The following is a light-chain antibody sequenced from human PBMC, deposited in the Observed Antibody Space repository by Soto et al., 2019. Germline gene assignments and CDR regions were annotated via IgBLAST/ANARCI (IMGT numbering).Light chain of an antibody. V-gene: IGLV1-51*01. CDR2: DNN. CDR3: GTWDSLYV. J-gene: IGLJ1*01. CDR1: SSNIGNNY. Sequence: QSVLTQPPSVSAAPGQKVTISCSGSSSNIGNNYVSWYQQLPGTAPKLLIYDNNKRPSGIPDRFSGSKSGTSATLGITGLQKVDEADYYCGTWDSLYVFGTGTKLTVL.